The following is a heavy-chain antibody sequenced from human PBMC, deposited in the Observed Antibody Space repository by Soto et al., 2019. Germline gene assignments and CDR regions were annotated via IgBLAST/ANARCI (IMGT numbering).Heavy chain of an antibody. CDR1: GGSISSGGYY. CDR2: IYYSGST. J-gene: IGHJ3*02. CDR3: AREPKYDAFDI. Sequence: SETLSLTCTVSGGSISSGGYYWSWIRQHPGKGLEWIGYIYYSGSTYYNPSLKSRVTISVDTSKNQFSLKLSSVTATDTAVYYCAREPKYDAFDIWGQGTMVTVSS. V-gene: IGHV4-31*03.